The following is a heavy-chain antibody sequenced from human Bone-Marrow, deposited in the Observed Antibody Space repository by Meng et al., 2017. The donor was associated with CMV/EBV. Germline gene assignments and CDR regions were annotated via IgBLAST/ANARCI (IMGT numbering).Heavy chain of an antibody. CDR2: ISGSGGSI. V-gene: IGHV3-23*01. CDR3: AKDGGYSYGFPSYFDY. Sequence: FTFSSYAMSWVRQAPGKGLEWVSGISGSGGSIYYADSVKGRFTISRDNSKNTLYLQMNSLRAEDTAVYYCAKDGGYSYGFPSYFDYWGQGTLVTVSS. CDR1: FTFSSYA. J-gene: IGHJ4*02. D-gene: IGHD5-18*01.